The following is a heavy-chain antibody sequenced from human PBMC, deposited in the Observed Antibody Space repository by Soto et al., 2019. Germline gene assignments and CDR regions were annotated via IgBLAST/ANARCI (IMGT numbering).Heavy chain of an antibody. D-gene: IGHD3-9*01. V-gene: IGHV3-30*14. CDR1: GVPFRGYA. CDR3: ARAYQLTYYFDD. CDR2: ISDAGSKT. Sequence: GGSLRLSCAGSGVPFRGYAVQWVRQTPGKGLGWVTVISDAGSKTYYADSVKGRFSVSRDDSTNMGFLQMSSLRSEDTAVYHCARAYQLTYYFDDWGPGTPVTVSS. J-gene: IGHJ4*02.